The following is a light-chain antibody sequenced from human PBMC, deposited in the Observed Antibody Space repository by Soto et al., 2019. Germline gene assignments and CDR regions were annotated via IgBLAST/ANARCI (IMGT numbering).Light chain of an antibody. J-gene: IGKJ3*01. CDR2: DAS. V-gene: IGKV1-5*01. Sequence: DIQMTQSPSTLSASVGDRVTITCRASQSITNWLAWYQQKPGKAPKLLIYDASNLESGVPSRFSGSGSRTDFTLTITSLQPEDFATYYCQQTSSAPFTFGPGTKVDIK. CDR3: QQTSSAPFT. CDR1: QSITNW.